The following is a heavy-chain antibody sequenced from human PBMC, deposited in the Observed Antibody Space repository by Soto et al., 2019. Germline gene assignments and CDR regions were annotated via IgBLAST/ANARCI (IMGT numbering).Heavy chain of an antibody. CDR3: AAQWLGHRAGYFQH. CDR2: ISYDGSNK. V-gene: IGHV3-30-3*01. D-gene: IGHD6-19*01. CDR1: GFTFSSYA. J-gene: IGHJ1*01. Sequence: GGFLRLSCAASGFTFSSYARHWVRQAPGKGLEWVAVISYDGSNKYYADSVKGRFTISRDNSKNTLYLQMNSLRAEDTAVYYCAAQWLGHRAGYFQHWGQGTLVTVSS.